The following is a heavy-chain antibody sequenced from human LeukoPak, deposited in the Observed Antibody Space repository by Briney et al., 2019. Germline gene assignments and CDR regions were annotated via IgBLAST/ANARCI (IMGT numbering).Heavy chain of an antibody. CDR3: ARNRAGNYFDY. CDR1: GFTFSSYG. V-gene: IGHV3-33*01. J-gene: IGHJ4*02. CDR2: IWYDGSNK. Sequence: GGSLRLSCAASGFTFSSYGMHWVRQAPGKGLEWVAVIWYDGSNKYYADSVKGRFTISRENSKNTLYLQMNSLRAEDTAVYYCARNRAGNYFDYWGQGTLVTVSS. D-gene: IGHD1-14*01.